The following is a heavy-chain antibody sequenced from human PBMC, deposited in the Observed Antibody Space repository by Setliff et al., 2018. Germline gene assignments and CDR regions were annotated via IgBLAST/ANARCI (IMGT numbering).Heavy chain of an antibody. J-gene: IGHJ4*02. CDR3: SRLVRYCTSTTCQRASGGEF. CDR1: GYSFTSYG. V-gene: IGHV1-18*01. Sequence: ASVKVSCKASGYSFTSYGITWVRQAPGQGLEWMGWISGHTGNTYYAQKLQGRVTMTTDTSTSTAYMELRSLTSDDTAVYYCSRLVRYCTSTTCQRASGGEFWGQGTLVTVSS. D-gene: IGHD2-2*01. CDR2: ISGHTGNT.